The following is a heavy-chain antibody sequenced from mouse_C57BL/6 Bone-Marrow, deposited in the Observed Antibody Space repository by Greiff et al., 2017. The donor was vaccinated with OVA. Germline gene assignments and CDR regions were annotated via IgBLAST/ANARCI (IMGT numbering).Heavy chain of an antibody. CDR3: ARMRDYDGAMDY. Sequence: QVQLKQSGPGLVQPSQSLSITCTVSGFSLTSYGVHWVRQSPGKGLEWLGVIWSGGSTDYNAAFISRLSISKDNSKSQVFFKMNSLQADDTAIYYCARMRDYDGAMDYWGQGTSVTVSS. V-gene: IGHV2-2*01. J-gene: IGHJ4*01. CDR2: IWSGGST. CDR1: GFSLTSYG. D-gene: IGHD2-4*01.